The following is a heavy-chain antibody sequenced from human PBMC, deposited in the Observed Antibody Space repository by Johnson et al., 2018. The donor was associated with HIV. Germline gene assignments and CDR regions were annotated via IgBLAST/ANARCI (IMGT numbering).Heavy chain of an antibody. CDR3: AKERGSHSGAFDI. D-gene: IGHD2-15*01. CDR2: IWYDGSNK. Sequence: QMQLVESGGGVVQPGRSLRLSCAASGFTFSSYGIHWVRQAPGKGLEWVAVIWYDGSNKFYADSVRGRFTISRDNSKNTLYLQLNSLRAEDTAVYYCAKERGSHSGAFDIWGQGTMVTVSS. J-gene: IGHJ3*02. CDR1: GFTFSSYG. V-gene: IGHV3-33*06.